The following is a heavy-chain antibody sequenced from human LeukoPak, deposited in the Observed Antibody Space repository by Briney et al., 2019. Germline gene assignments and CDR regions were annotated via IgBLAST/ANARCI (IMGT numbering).Heavy chain of an antibody. CDR1: GYTFTDYY. CDR3: ANGAPDYFDSNALGS. Sequence: ASVKVSCKASGYTFTDYYMHWVRQAPGQGLEWMGWINPNSGGTLYAQKFQGRVTMIRDTSISTAYMELSSLRSDDTAVYFCANGAPDYFDSNALGSWGQGTLVTVSS. J-gene: IGHJ5*02. D-gene: IGHD3-22*01. CDR2: INPNSGGT. V-gene: IGHV1-2*02.